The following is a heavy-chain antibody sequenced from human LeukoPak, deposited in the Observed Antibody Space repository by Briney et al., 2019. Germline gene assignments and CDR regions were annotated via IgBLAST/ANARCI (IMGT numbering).Heavy chain of an antibody. D-gene: IGHD3-10*02. V-gene: IGHV3-48*03. CDR3: AELGITMIGGV. Sequence: GGTLRLFCATSVFTFSSYEMNWVREAPGKGLEWVSYISSSGSTIYYADSVKGRFTISRDNAKNSLYLQMNSLRAEDTAVYYCAELGITMIGGVWGKGTTVTISS. CDR1: VFTFSSYE. CDR2: ISSSGSTI. J-gene: IGHJ6*04.